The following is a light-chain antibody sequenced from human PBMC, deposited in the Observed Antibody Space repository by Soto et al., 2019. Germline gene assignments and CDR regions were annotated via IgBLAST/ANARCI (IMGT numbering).Light chain of an antibody. CDR3: QQYGNLLS. V-gene: IGKV3-20*01. J-gene: IGKJ4*01. CDR2: GAS. Sequence: EIVLTQSPGTLSLSPGERATLSCRASQSVSSSYLAWYQQKPGQAPRLLIYGASSRATGIPDRFSGGGSGTDFTLTISRLEPEDFAVYYCQQYGNLLSFVGGTKVEIK. CDR1: QSVSSSY.